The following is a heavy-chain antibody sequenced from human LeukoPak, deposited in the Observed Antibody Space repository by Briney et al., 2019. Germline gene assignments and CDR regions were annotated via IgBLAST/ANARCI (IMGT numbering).Heavy chain of an antibody. Sequence: GGSLRLSCAGSGFTFSSFAMSWVRQAPGKGLEWVSALTSSGISTYYADSVKGRFTISRDNSKNTLYLQMNSLRADDTALYYCARGPRAAAGTGAGYWGQGTLVTVSS. CDR2: LTSSGIST. V-gene: IGHV3-23*01. CDR1: GFTFSSFA. D-gene: IGHD6-13*01. J-gene: IGHJ4*02. CDR3: ARGPRAAAGTGAGY.